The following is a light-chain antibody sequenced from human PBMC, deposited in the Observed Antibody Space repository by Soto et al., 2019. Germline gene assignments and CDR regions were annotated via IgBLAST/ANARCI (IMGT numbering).Light chain of an antibody. J-gene: IGKJ5*01. CDR2: GAS. V-gene: IGKV3-20*01. Sequence: EIVLTQSPGTLSLSPVERATLSCRASQSVSSSYLAWYQQKPGQAPRLLIYGASSRATGIPDRFSGSGSGTDFTLTISRLEPEDFAVYYCQQYGNSPITFGQGTRLEIK. CDR3: QQYGNSPIT. CDR1: QSVSSSY.